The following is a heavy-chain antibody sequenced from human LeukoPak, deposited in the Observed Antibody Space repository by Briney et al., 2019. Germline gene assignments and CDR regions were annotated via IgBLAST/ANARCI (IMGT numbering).Heavy chain of an antibody. CDR1: GFTFSGHW. CDR2: INQGGSDK. J-gene: IGHJ4*02. CDR3: TRDRSRAEDD. Sequence: GGSLRLSCAASGFTFSGHWMRWVRQAPGKGLAWVANINQGGSDKYYVDSVKGRFTISRDNANNLLYLQMNSLRGEDTAVYYCTRDRSRAEDDWGQGTLVTVFS. D-gene: IGHD1-14*01. V-gene: IGHV3-7*01.